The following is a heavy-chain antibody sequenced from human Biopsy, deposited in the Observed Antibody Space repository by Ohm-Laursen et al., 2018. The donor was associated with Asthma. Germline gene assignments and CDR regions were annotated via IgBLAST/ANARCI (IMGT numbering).Heavy chain of an antibody. V-gene: IGHV1-69*01. CDR3: ARGYSGSDRIVYYYSGLEV. CDR1: GYTFINYA. CDR2: LIPVLGTP. J-gene: IGHJ6*02. D-gene: IGHD5-12*01. Sequence: GSSVKVSCKASGYTFINYAIHWVRQAPGQRLEWVGGLIPVLGTPDHAQMFEGRVTITADESTSTAYMELSSLSSEDTTVYYCARGYSGSDRIVYYYSGLEVWGQGTTVTVSS.